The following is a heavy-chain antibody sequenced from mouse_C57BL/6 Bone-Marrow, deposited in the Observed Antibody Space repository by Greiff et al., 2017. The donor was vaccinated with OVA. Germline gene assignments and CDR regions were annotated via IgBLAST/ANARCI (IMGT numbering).Heavy chain of an antibody. D-gene: IGHD4-1*01. V-gene: IGHV1-80*01. J-gene: IGHJ1*03. CDR1: GYAFSSYW. CDR2: IYPGDGDT. CDR3: ARRGLGRYFDV. Sequence: QVHVKQSGAELVKPGASVKISCKASGYAFSSYWMNWVKQRPGKGLEWIGQIYPGDGDTNYNGKFKGKATLTADKSSSTAYMQLSSLTSEDSAVYFCARRGLGRYFDVWGTGTTVTVSS.